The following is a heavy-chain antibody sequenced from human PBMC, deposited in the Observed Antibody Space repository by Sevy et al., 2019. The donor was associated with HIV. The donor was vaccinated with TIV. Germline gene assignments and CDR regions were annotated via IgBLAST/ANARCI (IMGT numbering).Heavy chain of an antibody. CDR1: GGSISSYY. CDR2: IYYNSGGT. V-gene: IGHV4-59*01. J-gene: IGHJ6*03. D-gene: IGHD6-13*01. Sequence: SETLSLTCTVSGGSISSYYWSWIRQSPGKGLEWIGDIYYNSGGTNYNPSLKSRVTISVDTSKNQFSLKLSSVTAADTAVYYCARGTAAAAPAYYYWYYMDVWGKGTTVTVSS. CDR3: ARGTAAAAPAYYYWYYMDV.